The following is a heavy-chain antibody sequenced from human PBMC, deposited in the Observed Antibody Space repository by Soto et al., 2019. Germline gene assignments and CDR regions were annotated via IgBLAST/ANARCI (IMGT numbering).Heavy chain of an antibody. J-gene: IGHJ4*02. V-gene: IGHV6-1*01. D-gene: IGHD6-19*01. Sequence: PSQTLSFTCASSGDSVSSNSAAWNWIRLSPSRGLEWLARTYYRSKWYNDYAVSVKSRITINPDTSKNQFSLQLNSVTPEDTAVYYCARGYPGIAVACFDYWGQGTLVTVSS. CDR3: ARGYPGIAVACFDY. CDR2: TYYRSKWYN. CDR1: GDSVSSNSAA.